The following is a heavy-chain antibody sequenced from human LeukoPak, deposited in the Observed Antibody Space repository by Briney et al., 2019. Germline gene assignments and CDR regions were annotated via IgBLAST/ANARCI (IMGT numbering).Heavy chain of an antibody. Sequence: PGGSLRLSCAASGLTFSDYYMSWLRQAPGKGLEWVSYISDSSSYTDYADSVKGRFTISRDNSKNSLYLQMNSLRAEDTAVYYCARRYTGYGILDYWGQGTLVTVSS. D-gene: IGHD5-12*01. CDR2: ISDSSSYT. CDR1: GLTFSDYY. J-gene: IGHJ4*02. V-gene: IGHV3-11*03. CDR3: ARRYTGYGILDY.